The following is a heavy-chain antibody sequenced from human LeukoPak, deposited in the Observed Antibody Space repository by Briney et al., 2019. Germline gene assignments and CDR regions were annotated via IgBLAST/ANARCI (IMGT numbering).Heavy chain of an antibody. V-gene: IGHV1-2*02. CDR2: INPNSGGT. Sequence: GASVKVSCKASGYTFTGYYMHWVRQAPGQGLEWMGWINPNSGGTNYAQKFQGRVTMTRDTSISTAYMELSRLRSDDTAVYYCARSLFCSGGSCLADYWGQGTLVTVSS. CDR1: GYTFTGYY. CDR3: ARSLFCSGGSCLADY. D-gene: IGHD2-15*01. J-gene: IGHJ4*02.